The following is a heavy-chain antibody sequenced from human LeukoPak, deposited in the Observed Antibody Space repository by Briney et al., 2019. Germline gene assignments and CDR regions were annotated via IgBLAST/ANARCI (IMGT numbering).Heavy chain of an antibody. V-gene: IGHV4-4*07. D-gene: IGHD6-19*01. CDR2: VYTSGTT. CDR1: GGSVSSYY. CDR3: ATSGSGWSTKKDALEI. J-gene: IGHJ3*02. Sequence: PSETLSLTCIVSGGSVSSYYWSWIRQPAGKGLEWIGRVYTSGTTYYNPSLRGRVTVSVDTSTNQFSLKMTSMTAADTAVYYCATSGSGWSTKKDALEIWGQGTTVTVSS.